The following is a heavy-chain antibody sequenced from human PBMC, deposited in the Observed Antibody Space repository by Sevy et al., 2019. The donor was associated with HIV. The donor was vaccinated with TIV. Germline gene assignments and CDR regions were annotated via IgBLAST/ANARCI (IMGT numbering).Heavy chain of an antibody. J-gene: IGHJ4*02. D-gene: IGHD6-13*01. CDR2: INGRGGST. Sequence: GGSLRLSCVVSGYSFSSYAISWVRQAPGKGLEWVSTINGRGGSTYYADSVKGRFTISRDNPKNTLFLQMINLRVDDTAIYYRARPSPRIAATASAFYDNWGQGTLVTVSS. CDR3: ARPSPRIAATASAFYDN. CDR1: GYSFSSYA. V-gene: IGHV3-23*01.